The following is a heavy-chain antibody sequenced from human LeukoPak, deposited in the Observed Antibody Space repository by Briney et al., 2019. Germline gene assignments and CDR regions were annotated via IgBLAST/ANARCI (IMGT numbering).Heavy chain of an antibody. Sequence: NPSETLSLTCAVYGGSFSGYYWSWIRQPPGKGLEWIGEINHSGSTNYNPSLKSRVTISVDTSKNQFSLKLSSVTAADTAVYYCARNRDTAMVFLRFDPWGQGTLVTVSS. CDR1: GGSFSGYY. V-gene: IGHV4-34*01. D-gene: IGHD5-18*01. CDR3: ARNRDTAMVFLRFDP. CDR2: INHSGST. J-gene: IGHJ5*02.